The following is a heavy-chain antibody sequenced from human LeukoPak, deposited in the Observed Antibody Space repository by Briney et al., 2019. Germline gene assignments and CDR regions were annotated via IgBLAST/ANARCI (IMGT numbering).Heavy chain of an antibody. CDR1: GYDFTTYW. V-gene: IGHV5-51*01. D-gene: IGHD5-18*01. CDR2: IYPADSDT. CDR3: ARTLQSYGHNYFDP. Sequence: GESLKISCKGSGYDFTTYWIGWVRQMPGKGLEWMGIIYPADSDTRYSPSFQGQVTISADKSISTAYLQWSSLKASDTAMYYCARTLQSYGHNYFDPWGQGTPVTVSS. J-gene: IGHJ5*02.